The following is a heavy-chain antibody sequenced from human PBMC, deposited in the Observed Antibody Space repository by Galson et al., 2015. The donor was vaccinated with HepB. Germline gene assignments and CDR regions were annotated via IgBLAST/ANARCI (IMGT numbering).Heavy chain of an antibody. CDR1: GYTFTSYG. CDR3: ARDLAASGWAAYYDFWSGYYTGTFDP. J-gene: IGHJ5*02. D-gene: IGHD3-3*01. Sequence: SVKVSCKASGYTFTSYGISWVRQAPGQGLEWMGWISAYNGNTNYAQKLQGRVTMTTDTSTSTAYMELRSLRSDDTAVYYCARDLAASGWAAYYDFWSGYYTGTFDPWGQGTLVTVSS. V-gene: IGHV1-18*01. CDR2: ISAYNGNT.